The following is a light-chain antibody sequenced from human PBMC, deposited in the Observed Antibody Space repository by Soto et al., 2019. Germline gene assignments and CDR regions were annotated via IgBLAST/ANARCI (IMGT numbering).Light chain of an antibody. CDR1: QSVSSN. CDR2: GAS. Sequence: EIVMTQSPATLSVSPGERANLSCRASQSVSSNLAWYQQKPGQAPRLLIYGASTRATGIPARFSGSGSGTEFTLTISSLQSEDFAVYYCQQYNNWPPYTFGQGTQLEIK. CDR3: QQYNNWPPYT. V-gene: IGKV3-15*01. J-gene: IGKJ2*01.